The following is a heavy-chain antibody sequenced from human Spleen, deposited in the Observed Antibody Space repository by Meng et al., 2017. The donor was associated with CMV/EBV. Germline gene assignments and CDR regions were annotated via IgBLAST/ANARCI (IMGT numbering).Heavy chain of an antibody. CDR1: GSISSRDYY. V-gene: IGHV4-30-4*01. D-gene: IGHD3-10*01. CDR2: IYYSGTT. CDR3: ARYYYGSGSLNWFDP. Sequence: GSISSRDYYWSWIRQPPGKGLEWIGYIYYSGTTYYNPYLKSRVTISVDTSKNQFSLKLSSVTAADTAVYYCARYYYGSGSLNWFDPWGQGTPVTVSS. J-gene: IGHJ5*02.